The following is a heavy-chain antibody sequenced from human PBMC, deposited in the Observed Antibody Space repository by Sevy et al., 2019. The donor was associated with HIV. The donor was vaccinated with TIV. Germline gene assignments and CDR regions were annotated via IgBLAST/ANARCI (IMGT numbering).Heavy chain of an antibody. CDR1: GYTFTSYD. Sequence: ASVKFSCKASGYTFTSYDINWVRQATGQGLEWMGWISAYNGNTNYAQKLQGRVTMTTDTSTSTAYMELRSLRSDDTAVYYCATGNMGSSHARYYYYMDVWGKGTTLTVSS. D-gene: IGHD6-13*01. CDR2: ISAYNGNT. V-gene: IGHV1-18*01. J-gene: IGHJ6*03. CDR3: ATGNMGSSHARYYYYMDV.